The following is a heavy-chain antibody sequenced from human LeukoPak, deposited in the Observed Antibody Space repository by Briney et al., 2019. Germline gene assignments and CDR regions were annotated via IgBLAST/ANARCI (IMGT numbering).Heavy chain of an antibody. V-gene: IGHV1-8*01. CDR1: GYTFNSYD. D-gene: IGHD3-22*01. CDR2: MNPNTGNT. Sequence: ASVKVSCKASGYTFNSYDINWVRQATGQGLEWMGWMNPNTGNTGYGERFQGRVTMTRDNSISTAYMELSSLTSEDTAVYYCARDESPPLYYYDSSGYWDYWGQGTLVTVSS. J-gene: IGHJ4*02. CDR3: ARDESPPLYYYDSSGYWDY.